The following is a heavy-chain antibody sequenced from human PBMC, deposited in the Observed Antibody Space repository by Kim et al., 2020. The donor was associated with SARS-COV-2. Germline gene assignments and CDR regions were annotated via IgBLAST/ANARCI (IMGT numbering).Heavy chain of an antibody. Sequence: SETLSLTCAVYGGSFSGYYWSWIRQPPGKGLEWIGEINHSGSTNYNPSLKSRVTISVDTSKNQFSLKLSSVTAADTAVYYCARVRGFSSSWKRFDYWGQG. D-gene: IGHD6-13*01. CDR2: INHSGST. CDR3: ARVRGFSSSWKRFDY. J-gene: IGHJ4*02. V-gene: IGHV4-34*01. CDR1: GGSFSGYY.